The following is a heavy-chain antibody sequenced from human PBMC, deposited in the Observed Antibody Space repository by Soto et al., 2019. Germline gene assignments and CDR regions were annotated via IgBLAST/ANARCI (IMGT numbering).Heavy chain of an antibody. V-gene: IGHV1-69*13. J-gene: IGHJ6*02. D-gene: IGHD6-19*01. CDR3: ARCIAVAGTVFYYYGMDV. Sequence: SVKVSCKASGGTFSSYAISWVRQAPGQGLEWMGGIIPIFGTANYAQKFQGRVTTTADESTSTAYMELSSLRSEDTAVYYCARCIAVAGTVFYYYGMDVWGQGTTATVSS. CDR1: GGTFSSYA. CDR2: IIPIFGTA.